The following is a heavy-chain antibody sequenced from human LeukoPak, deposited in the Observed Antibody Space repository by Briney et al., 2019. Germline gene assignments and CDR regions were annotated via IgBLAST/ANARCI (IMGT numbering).Heavy chain of an antibody. CDR1: GFTFSNYA. D-gene: IGHD4-17*01. J-gene: IGHJ4*02. Sequence: TGGSLRLSCAASGFTFSNYAMHWVRQAPGKGLEWVAFISFDGSNKYYADPVKGRLTISRDNSKNTLCLQVSSLRADDTAMYYCARVPSLYGDYAIDYWGQGTLVTVSS. CDR3: ARVPSLYGDYAIDY. V-gene: IGHV3-30*04. CDR2: ISFDGSNK.